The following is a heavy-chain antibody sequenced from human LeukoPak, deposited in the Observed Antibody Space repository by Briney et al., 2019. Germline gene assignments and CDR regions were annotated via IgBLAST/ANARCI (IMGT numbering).Heavy chain of an antibody. CDR2: MYKSEST. V-gene: IGHV4-59*01. CDR1: GDSLTSYY. CDR3: ARDQRYDSSGSVYYYYGMDV. Sequence: SETLSLTCTVSGDSLTSYYWSWIRQPPGKGLEWIGYMYKSESTNFNPSLKSRVTISIDTSKNQLSLKLSSATAADTAMYYCARDQRYDSSGSVYYYYGMDVWGQGTAVTVSS. J-gene: IGHJ6*02. D-gene: IGHD3-22*01.